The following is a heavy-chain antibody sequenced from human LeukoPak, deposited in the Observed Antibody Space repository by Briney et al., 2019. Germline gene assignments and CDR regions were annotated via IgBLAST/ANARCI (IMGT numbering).Heavy chain of an antibody. CDR2: IGTAGDT. Sequence: GGSLRQSCAASGFTFSSYDMHWVRQATGKGLEWVSAIGTAGDTYYPGSVKGRFTISRENAKNSLYLQMNSLRAGDTAVYYCARVQGLDFRRYFDLWGRGTLVTVSS. V-gene: IGHV3-13*01. J-gene: IGHJ2*01. CDR3: ARVQGLDFRRYFDL. CDR1: GFTFSSYD.